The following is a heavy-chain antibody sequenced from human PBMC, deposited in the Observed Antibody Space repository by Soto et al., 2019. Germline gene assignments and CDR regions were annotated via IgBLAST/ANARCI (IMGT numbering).Heavy chain of an antibody. D-gene: IGHD1-26*01. CDR3: VRVRVGSIPLNYDMDV. Sequence: QVQLVQSGAEVKKPGASVRVSCKASGDTLSRHGISWVRQAPGQGLEWMGGIIPIFRITNYAQKFQGRLMITADESTRTAYMELSRLGSDDSAVYFCVRVRVGSIPLNYDMDVWGQGTTVTVS. CDR1: GDTLSRHG. V-gene: IGHV1-69*13. CDR2: IIPIFRIT. J-gene: IGHJ6*02.